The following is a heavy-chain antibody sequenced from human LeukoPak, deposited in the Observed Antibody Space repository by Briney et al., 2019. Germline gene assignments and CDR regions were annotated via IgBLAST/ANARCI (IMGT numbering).Heavy chain of an antibody. Sequence: GGAPRLSCAASGITLNSYSMHWGRPAPGQGLGWGAVISYDGSNKYYADSVKGRFTISRDNSKNTLYLQMNSLRVEDTAVYYCARKSSHFDSSGYFDYWGQGTLLTVSS. CDR1: GITLNSYS. CDR3: ARKSSHFDSSGYFDY. V-gene: IGHV3-30-3*01. CDR2: ISYDGSNK. D-gene: IGHD3-22*01. J-gene: IGHJ4*02.